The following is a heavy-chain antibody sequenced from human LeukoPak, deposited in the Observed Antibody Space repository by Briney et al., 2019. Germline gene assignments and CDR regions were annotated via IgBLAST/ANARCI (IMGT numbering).Heavy chain of an antibody. J-gene: IGHJ4*02. Sequence: GGSLRLSCAASGFTFSNYWMSWVRQAPGKGLEWVATIKKDGSEIYYVDSVKGRFTISRDNAHNSLHLQMNSLRAEDTAVYYCARDGGGSSDYWGQGTLVTVSS. V-gene: IGHV3-7*05. CDR3: ARDGGGSSDY. CDR1: GFTFSNYW. D-gene: IGHD6-6*01. CDR2: IKKDGSEI.